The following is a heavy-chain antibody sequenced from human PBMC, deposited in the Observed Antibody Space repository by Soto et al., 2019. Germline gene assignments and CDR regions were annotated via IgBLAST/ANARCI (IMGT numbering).Heavy chain of an antibody. Sequence: SETLSLTCLVSGGSIINGNYSWTWIRQPPGKALEWIGYIYHSGSTYYNPSLRSRVTLSVGRSKNQFSLNMKSMTAADTAVYYCASRFVDSATGYFDRWGQGTLVTVSS. V-gene: IGHV4-30-2*01. CDR1: GGSIINGNYS. CDR3: ASRFVDSATGYFDR. D-gene: IGHD5-12*01. CDR2: IYHSGST. J-gene: IGHJ4*02.